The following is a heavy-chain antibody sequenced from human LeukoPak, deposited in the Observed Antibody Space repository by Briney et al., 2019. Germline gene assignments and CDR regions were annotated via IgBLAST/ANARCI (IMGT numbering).Heavy chain of an antibody. Sequence: KSGGSLRLSCAASGFTFSNYNMNWVRQTPGKGLEWVSSITRDSIYTFYADSVKGRFTISRDNAKNSLCLQMNSLRAEDTAVYYCARVEGYSSGLDYYYYMDVWGKGTTVTISS. CDR3: ARVEGYSSGLDYYYYMDV. D-gene: IGHD6-19*01. J-gene: IGHJ6*03. CDR2: ITRDSIYT. CDR1: GFTFSNYN. V-gene: IGHV3-21*01.